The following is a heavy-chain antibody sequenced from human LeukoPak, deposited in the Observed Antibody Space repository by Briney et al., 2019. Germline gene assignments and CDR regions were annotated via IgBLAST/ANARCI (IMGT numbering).Heavy chain of an antibody. Sequence: PSQTLSLTCTVSGGSISSGGYYWSWIRQPPGKGLEWIGYIYHSGSTNYNPSLKSRVTISVDTSKNQFSLKLSSVTAADTAVYYCARLVQFPGYFDYWGQGTLVTVSS. D-gene: IGHD6-6*01. CDR2: IYHSGST. V-gene: IGHV4-30-2*01. J-gene: IGHJ4*02. CDR1: GGSISSGGYY. CDR3: ARLVQFPGYFDY.